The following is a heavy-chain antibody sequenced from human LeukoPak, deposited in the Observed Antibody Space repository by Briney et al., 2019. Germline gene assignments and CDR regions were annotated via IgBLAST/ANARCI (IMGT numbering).Heavy chain of an antibody. CDR1: GGSISGGDYY. CDR3: ARNNYYYYYYMDV. V-gene: IGHV4-30-4*08. CDR2: IYYSGST. D-gene: IGHD1-14*01. J-gene: IGHJ6*03. Sequence: SETLSLTCTVSGGSISGGDYYWSWIRQPPGKSLEWIGYIYYSGSTYYNPSLKSRVTISVDTSKNQFSLKLSSVTAADTAVYYCARNNYYYYYYMDVWGKGTTVTVSS.